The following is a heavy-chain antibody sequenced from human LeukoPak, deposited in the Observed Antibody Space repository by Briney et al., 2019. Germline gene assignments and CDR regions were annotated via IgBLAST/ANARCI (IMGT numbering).Heavy chain of an antibody. D-gene: IGHD3-16*02. CDR1: GFSVSSNS. Sequence: GGSLRLSCVASGFSVSSNSMTWVRQAPGKGLEWVSVIYSGGSTYYADSVKGRFTISRDTSKNTLYLQMNSLRAEDTAMYYCASARGDFVWGSYRPHYLDYWGQGTLVTVSS. CDR2: IYSGGST. J-gene: IGHJ4*02. V-gene: IGHV3-53*01. CDR3: ASARGDFVWGSYRPHYLDY.